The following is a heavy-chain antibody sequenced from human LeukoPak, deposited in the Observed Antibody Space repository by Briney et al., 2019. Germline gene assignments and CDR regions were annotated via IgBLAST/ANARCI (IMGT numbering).Heavy chain of an antibody. CDR1: GGSIISYY. V-gene: IGHV4-59*01. CDR3: ARSWGHYDSSGYPLYFDY. D-gene: IGHD3-22*01. CDR2: IYYSGST. J-gene: IGHJ4*02. Sequence: SETLSLTCTVSGGSIISYYWSWIRQPPGKGLEWIGYIYYSGSTNYNPSLKSRVTISVDTSKNQFSLKLSSVTAADTAVYYCARSWGHYDSSGYPLYFDYWGQGTLLTVSS.